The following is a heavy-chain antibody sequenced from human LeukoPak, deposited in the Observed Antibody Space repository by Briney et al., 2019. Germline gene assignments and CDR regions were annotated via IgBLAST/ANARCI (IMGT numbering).Heavy chain of an antibody. CDR2: TDLGGGDR. D-gene: IGHD1-14*01. V-gene: IGHV3-11*01. CDR3: ARAFHPTGFYFGMDV. J-gene: IGHJ6*02. CDR1: GFTFSNHY. Sequence: PGGSLRLSCAASGFTFSNHYMGWMRQAPGKGLEWVSYTDLGGGDRFYADSVQGRFTISRDNGKNSLYLQMDSLRAEDTAVYYCARAFHPTGFYFGMDVWGQGTTVIVSS.